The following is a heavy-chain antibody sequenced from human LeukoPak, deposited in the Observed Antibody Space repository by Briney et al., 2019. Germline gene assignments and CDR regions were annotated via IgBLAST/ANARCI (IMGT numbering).Heavy chain of an antibody. CDR1: GFTLSSYS. Sequence: GGSLRLSCAASGFTLSSYSMNWVRQAPGKGLEWVSYISSSSRTIYYADSVKGRFTIFRDNAKNSLFLQMNSLRDEDTAVYYCASPGSGRHAFDIWGQGTMVTVSS. D-gene: IGHD3-10*01. CDR2: ISSSSRTI. CDR3: ASPGSGRHAFDI. V-gene: IGHV3-48*02. J-gene: IGHJ3*02.